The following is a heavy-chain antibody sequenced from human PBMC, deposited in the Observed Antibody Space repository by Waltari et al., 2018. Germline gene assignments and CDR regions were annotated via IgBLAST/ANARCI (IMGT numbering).Heavy chain of an antibody. J-gene: IGHJ4*02. V-gene: IGHV1-2*06. Sequence: QVQLVQSGAEVKKPGASVKVSCKASGYTFTGYYMHWVRQAPGQGLEWMGRINPNSGGTNYEQKFQGRVTMTRDTSISTAYMELSRLRSDDTAVYYCARGVTGGLFDYWGQGTLVTVSS. CDR3: ARGVTGGLFDY. CDR1: GYTFTGYY. D-gene: IGHD7-27*01. CDR2: INPNSGGT.